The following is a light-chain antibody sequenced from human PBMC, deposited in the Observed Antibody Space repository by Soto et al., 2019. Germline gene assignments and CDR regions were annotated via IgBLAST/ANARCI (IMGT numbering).Light chain of an antibody. CDR1: QDIASD. J-gene: IGKJ2*01. Sequence: AIQMTQSPSSLSASVGDRVTITCRASQDIASDLGWYQQRPGKAPILLIFAASTLQSGVPSRFSGSGSGTDFTLTISSLQPEDFATYYCLQDYNFPFTFGQGTKLEMK. CDR2: AAS. CDR3: LQDYNFPFT. V-gene: IGKV1-6*01.